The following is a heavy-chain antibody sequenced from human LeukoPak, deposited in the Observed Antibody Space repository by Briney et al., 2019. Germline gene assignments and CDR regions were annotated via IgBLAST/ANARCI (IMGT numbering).Heavy chain of an antibody. Sequence: GGSLRLSCAASGFTFSSYAMSWVRQAPGKGLEWVSAISGSGGSTYYADSVKGRFTISRDNSKNTLYLQMNSLRAEDTAVYYCAKPQGRDHYDSSGYDYWGQGTLVTVSS. CDR1: GFTFSSYA. V-gene: IGHV3-23*01. CDR3: AKPQGRDHYDSSGYDY. J-gene: IGHJ4*02. D-gene: IGHD3-22*01. CDR2: ISGSGGST.